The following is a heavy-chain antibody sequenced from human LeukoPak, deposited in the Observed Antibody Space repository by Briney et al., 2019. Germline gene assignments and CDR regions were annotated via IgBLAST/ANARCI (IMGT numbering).Heavy chain of an antibody. CDR2: IIPILGIA. D-gene: IGHD5-18*01. J-gene: IGHJ4*02. CDR3: ARDGTGYSYGYFDY. Sequence: SVKVSCKASGGTFSSYAISWVRQAPGQGLEWMGRIIPILGIANYAQKFQGRVTITADKSTSTAYMELSSLRSEDTAVYYCARDGTGYSYGYFDYWGQGTLDTVSS. V-gene: IGHV1-69*04. CDR1: GGTFSSYA.